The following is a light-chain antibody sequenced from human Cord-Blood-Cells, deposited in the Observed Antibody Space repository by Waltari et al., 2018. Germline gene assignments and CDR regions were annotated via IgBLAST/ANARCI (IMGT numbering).Light chain of an antibody. CDR2: KAP. V-gene: IGKV1-5*03. Sequence: DIQMTQSPSTLSASVADRVTLTCLDSQCTSSWLDWYQQKTGKAPKLLIYKAPSLESGGPSRFSGSGSGTEFTLTISSLQPDDFATYYCQQYNSYSYTFGQGTKLEIK. CDR3: QQYNSYSYT. J-gene: IGKJ2*01. CDR1: QCTSSW.